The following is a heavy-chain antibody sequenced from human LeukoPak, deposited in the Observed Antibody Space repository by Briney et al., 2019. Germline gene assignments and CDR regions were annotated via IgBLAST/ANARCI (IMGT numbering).Heavy chain of an antibody. CDR1: GFTFSSHW. CDR2: INQDGSQK. Sequence: GGSLRLSCAGSGFTFSSHWIGWVRQAPGKGLEWVAHINQDGSQKYYVDSVEGRFAISKDNAKNSLYLQMNSLRAEDTAVYYCARRYCSGGSCYPDYWGQGTLVTVSS. D-gene: IGHD2-15*01. V-gene: IGHV3-7*01. J-gene: IGHJ4*02. CDR3: ARRYCSGGSCYPDY.